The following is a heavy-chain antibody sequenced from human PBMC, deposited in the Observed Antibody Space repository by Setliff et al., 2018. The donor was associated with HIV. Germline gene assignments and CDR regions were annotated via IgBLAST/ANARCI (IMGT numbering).Heavy chain of an antibody. CDR3: ARDVMEWFGNYFDN. Sequence: SETLSLTCTVSGGSISSGGYYWSWIRQHPGKGLEWIGYIYYSGSTYYNPSLKSRVTISVDTSKNQFSLKLTSVTAADTAVYYCARDVMEWFGNYFDNWGQGALVTVSS. V-gene: IGHV4-31*03. D-gene: IGHD3-3*01. J-gene: IGHJ4*02. CDR1: GGSISSGGYY. CDR2: IYYSGST.